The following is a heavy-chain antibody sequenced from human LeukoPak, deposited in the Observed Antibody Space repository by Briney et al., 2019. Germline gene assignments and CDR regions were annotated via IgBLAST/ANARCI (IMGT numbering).Heavy chain of an antibody. J-gene: IGHJ4*02. CDR2: INPLGAST. D-gene: IGHD6-13*01. Sequence: GASVKVSCKASGYTFTSYYMHWVRQAPGRGFEWMGIINPLGASTSYAQKFQGRVTMTSDTSTSTVSMELSSLRSEDTAVYYCARTIAAAGEYYFDYWGQGTLVTVSS. V-gene: IGHV1-46*01. CDR1: GYTFTSYY. CDR3: ARTIAAAGEYYFDY.